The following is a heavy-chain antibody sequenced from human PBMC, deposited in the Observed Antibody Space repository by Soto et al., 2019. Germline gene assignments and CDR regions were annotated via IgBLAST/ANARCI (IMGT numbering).Heavy chain of an antibody. J-gene: IGHJ4*02. CDR1: GYTFTNYD. Sequence: ASVKVSCKASGYTFTNYDINWVRQATGQGLEWMGWVNPNSGNTAYAQKFQGRVTMTRNTSISTVYIELSSLRSEDTAMYYCARVRSSGYDFGYWGQGTLVTVSS. CDR2: VNPNSGNT. V-gene: IGHV1-8*01. CDR3: ARVRSSGYDFGY. D-gene: IGHD5-12*01.